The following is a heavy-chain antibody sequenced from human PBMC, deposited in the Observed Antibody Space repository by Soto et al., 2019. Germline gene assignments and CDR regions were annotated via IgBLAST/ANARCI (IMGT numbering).Heavy chain of an antibody. Sequence: GESLKISCAASGLTSRNYAMTWVRQAPGKGPEWVSTVSGKGDETFYADSVKGRFTISRDNSKDTVYLLMNSLRVEDTAVYYCAKGGHFSFFDYWGQGTLVTVSS. CDR2: VSGKGDET. CDR3: AKGGHFSFFDY. J-gene: IGHJ4*02. V-gene: IGHV3-23*01. CDR1: GLTSRNYA.